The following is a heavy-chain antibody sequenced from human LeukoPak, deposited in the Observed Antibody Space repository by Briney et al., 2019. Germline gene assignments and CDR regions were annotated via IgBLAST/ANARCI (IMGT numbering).Heavy chain of an antibody. V-gene: IGHV3-15*01. CDR1: GFTFNNAW. D-gene: IGHD3-9*01. J-gene: IGHJ5*02. CDR3: TTYRGNDILTGYYRGWFDP. Sequence: PGGSLRLSCAAYGFTFNNAWMSWVRQAPGKGLEWVGRIKSKIDGGTTDYAAPVKGRFTISRDDSQNTLFLRMSSLKTEETTVHYRTTYRGNDILTGYYRGWFDPWGQGILVTVSS. CDR2: IKSKIDGGTT.